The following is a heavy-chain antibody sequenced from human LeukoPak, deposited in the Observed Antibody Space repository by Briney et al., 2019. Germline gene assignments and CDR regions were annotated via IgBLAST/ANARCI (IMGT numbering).Heavy chain of an antibody. Sequence: GRSLRLSCAASGFTFSSYGIHWVRQAPGKGLEWVALIWYDGSNKYYADSVKGRLTISRDNSKNTLYLQMNSLRAEDTAVYYCAREGPRGNSQFDYWGQGTLVTVSS. D-gene: IGHD2/OR15-2a*01. CDR1: GFTFSSYG. CDR3: AREGPRGNSQFDY. V-gene: IGHV3-33*01. CDR2: IWYDGSNK. J-gene: IGHJ4*02.